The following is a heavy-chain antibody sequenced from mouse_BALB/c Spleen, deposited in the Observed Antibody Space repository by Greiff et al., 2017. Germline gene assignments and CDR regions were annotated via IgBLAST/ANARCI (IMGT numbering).Heavy chain of an antibody. V-gene: IGHV1S81*02. J-gene: IGHJ3*01. D-gene: IGHD2-4*01. CDR2: INPSNGRT. CDR3: ARNYDYDGGFAY. Sequence: QVQLQQSGAELVKPGASVKLSCKASGYTFTSYWMHWVKQRPGQGLEWIGEINPSNGRTNYNEKFKSKATLTVDKSSSTAYMQLSSLTSEDSAVYYRARNYDYDGGFAYWGQGTLVTVSA. CDR1: GYTFTSYW.